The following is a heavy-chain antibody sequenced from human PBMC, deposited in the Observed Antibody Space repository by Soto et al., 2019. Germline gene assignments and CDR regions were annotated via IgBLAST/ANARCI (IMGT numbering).Heavy chain of an antibody. CDR1: GGTIISYA. Sequence: VTVACTASGGTIISYAVGLVLHKKEQGLEWMGVIIPIFGTANYAQKFQGRVTITADKSTSTAYMELSSLRSEDTAVYYCARSGSSYYYGSGSLPGYGFEPPGEPTLVNVSS. D-gene: IGHD3-10*01. V-gene: IGHV1-69*06. CDR2: IIPIFGTA. CDR3: ARSGSSYYYGSGSLPGYGFEP. J-gene: IGHJ5*02.